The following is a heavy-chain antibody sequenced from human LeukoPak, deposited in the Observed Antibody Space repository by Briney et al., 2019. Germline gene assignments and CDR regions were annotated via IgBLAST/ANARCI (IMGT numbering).Heavy chain of an antibody. CDR3: ARTGVGATFLDY. Sequence: SETLSLTCTVSGGSISSGGYYWSWIRQHPGMGLEWIGYIYYSGSTYYNPSLKSRLTISVDTSKNQFSLKLSSVTAADTAVYYCARTGVGATFLDYWGQGTLVTVSS. J-gene: IGHJ4*02. CDR1: GGSISSGGYY. CDR2: IYYSGST. V-gene: IGHV4-31*03. D-gene: IGHD1-26*01.